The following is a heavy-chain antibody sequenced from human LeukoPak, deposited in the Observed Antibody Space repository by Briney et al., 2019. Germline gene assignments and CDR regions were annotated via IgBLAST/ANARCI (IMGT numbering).Heavy chain of an antibody. CDR3: GRGGGVY. V-gene: IGHV3-7*01. CDR2: IKQDGRER. J-gene: IGHJ4*02. D-gene: IGHD3-10*01. CDR1: GFMFSSYW. Sequence: PGGPLRLSCAASGFMFSSYWMSWVRQAPGRGLEWVATIKQDGRERSYVAPDNGRFTIYRDNARQSLYLHMNSLRGDDMAIYYCGRGGGVYLGEGALV.